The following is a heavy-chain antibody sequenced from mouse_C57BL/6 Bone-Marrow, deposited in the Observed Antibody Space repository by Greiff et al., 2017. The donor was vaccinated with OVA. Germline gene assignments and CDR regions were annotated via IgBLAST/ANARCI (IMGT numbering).Heavy chain of an antibody. V-gene: IGHV1-64*01. CDR1: GYTFTSYW. CDR2: IHPNSGST. D-gene: IGHD1-1*01. J-gene: IGHJ1*03. CDR3: ARYYYGSSYWYFDD. Sequence: QVQLQQPGAELVKPGASVKLSCKASGYTFTSYWMHWVKQRPGQGLEWIGMIHPNSGSTNYNEKFKSKATLTVDTSSSTAYMQLSSLTSEDSAVYYCARYYYGSSYWYFDDWGKGTTVTVAS.